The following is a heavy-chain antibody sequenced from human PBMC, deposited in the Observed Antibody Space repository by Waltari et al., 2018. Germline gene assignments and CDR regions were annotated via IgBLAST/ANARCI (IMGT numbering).Heavy chain of an antibody. Sequence: EVQLVESGGGLVQPGRSLRLSCAASGFTFDDYAMHWVRQAPGKGLEWVSGISWNRGSIGYADSVKGRFTISRDNAKNSLYLQMNSLRAEDTALYYCAKGAVAGIGYYFDYWGQGTLVTVSS. V-gene: IGHV3-9*01. D-gene: IGHD6-19*01. CDR3: AKGAVAGIGYYFDY. J-gene: IGHJ4*02. CDR1: GFTFDDYA. CDR2: ISWNRGSI.